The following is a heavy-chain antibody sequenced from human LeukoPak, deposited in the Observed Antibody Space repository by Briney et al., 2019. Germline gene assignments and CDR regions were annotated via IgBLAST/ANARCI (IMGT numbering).Heavy chain of an antibody. CDR3: AKDSSGRRDYYYYMDV. V-gene: IGHV3-30*02. Sequence: QAGGSLRLSCAASGFTFSSYGMHWVRQAPGKGLEWVAFIRYDGSNKYYADSVKGRFTISRDNSENTLYLQMNSLRAEDTAVYYCAKDSSGRRDYYYYMDVWGKGTTVTISS. CDR2: IRYDGSNK. CDR1: GFTFSSYG. J-gene: IGHJ6*03. D-gene: IGHD3-22*01.